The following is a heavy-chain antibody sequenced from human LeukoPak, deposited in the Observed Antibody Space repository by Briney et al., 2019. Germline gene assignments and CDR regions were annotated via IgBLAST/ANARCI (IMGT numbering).Heavy chain of an antibody. CDR2: IIPIFGTA. J-gene: IGHJ6*03. CDR3: ARDGGGNYYYYYMDV. CDR1: GGTFNSYA. V-gene: IGHV1-69*05. Sequence: SVKVSCKASGGTFNSYAISWVRQAPGQGLEWMGGIIPIFGTANYAQKFQGRVTITTDESTSTAYMELSSLRSEDTAVYYCARDGGGNYYYYYMDVWGKGTTVTVSS. D-gene: IGHD4-23*01.